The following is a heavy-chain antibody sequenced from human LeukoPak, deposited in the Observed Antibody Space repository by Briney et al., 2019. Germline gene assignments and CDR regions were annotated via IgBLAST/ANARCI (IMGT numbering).Heavy chain of an antibody. J-gene: IGHJ4*02. CDR1: GFTFSSYW. CDR3: ARDYCSGGSCYYAY. V-gene: IGHV3-74*01. Sequence: GGSLRLSCAASGFTFSSYWMHWVRQTPGKGLVWVSRINSDGSTTSYADSVKGRFTISRDNAKNTLYLQMNSLGAEDTAVYYCARDYCSGGSCYYAYWGQGTLITVSS. CDR2: INSDGSTT. D-gene: IGHD2-15*01.